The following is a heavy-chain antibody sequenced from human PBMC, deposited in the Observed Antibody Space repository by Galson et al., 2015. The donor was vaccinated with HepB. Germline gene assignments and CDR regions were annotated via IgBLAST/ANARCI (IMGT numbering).Heavy chain of an antibody. J-gene: IGHJ4*02. CDR2: IFPNSGGT. CDR1: KYTFSDYY. CDR3: ARGRSKWELLRDCFDY. Sequence: SVKVSCKASKYTFSDYYIHWVRQAPGQGLEWMGWIFPNSGGTTYAQVFQGRVTLTSDTSINTASMYLSSLTSDDTDVYYCARGRSKWELLRDCFDYWGQGTLVTVSS. D-gene: IGHD1-26*01. V-gene: IGHV1-2*02.